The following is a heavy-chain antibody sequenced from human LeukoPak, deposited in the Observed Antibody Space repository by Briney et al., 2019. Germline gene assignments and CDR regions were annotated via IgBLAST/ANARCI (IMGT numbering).Heavy chain of an antibody. CDR1: GGSISSYY. V-gene: IGHV4-59*08. CDR2: IYYTGSA. Sequence: SETLSLTCTVSGGSISSYYWSWIRQPPGKGLEWIGYIYYTGSANYNPSLKSRVTISIDTSKNQFSLKLSSVTAADTAVYYCARHRDFYGSGTYSKMGWFDPWGQGTLVTVSS. J-gene: IGHJ5*01. CDR3: ARHRDFYGSGTYSKMGWFDP. D-gene: IGHD3-10*01.